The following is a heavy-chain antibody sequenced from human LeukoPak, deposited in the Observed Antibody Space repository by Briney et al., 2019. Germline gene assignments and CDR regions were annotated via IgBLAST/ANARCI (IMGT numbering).Heavy chain of an antibody. V-gene: IGHV1-46*01. CDR3: AIHGSGSYNLRDYYYGMDV. D-gene: IGHD3-10*01. CDR1: GYTFTSYY. CDR2: INPSGGST. Sequence: ASVKVSCKASGYTFTSYYMHWVRQAPGQGLEWMGIINPSGGSTTYAQKFQGRVTMTTDTSTSTAYMELRSLRSDDTAVYYCAIHGSGSYNLRDYYYGMDVWGQGTTVTVSS. J-gene: IGHJ6*02.